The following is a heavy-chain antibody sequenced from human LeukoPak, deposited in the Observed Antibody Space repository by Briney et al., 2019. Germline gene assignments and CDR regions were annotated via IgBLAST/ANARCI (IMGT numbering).Heavy chain of an antibody. V-gene: IGHV3-7*01. D-gene: IGHD3-10*01. Sequence: GGSLRLPCAAPGFSFSGYWMTWVRQAPGKGLEWGANINQDGSEKYYLESVKGRFTISRDNAKNSLYLQMNSLTAEDTAVYYCARECFGESTFDSWGQGTLVTVSS. J-gene: IGHJ4*02. CDR2: INQDGSEK. CDR1: GFSFSGYW. CDR3: ARECFGESTFDS.